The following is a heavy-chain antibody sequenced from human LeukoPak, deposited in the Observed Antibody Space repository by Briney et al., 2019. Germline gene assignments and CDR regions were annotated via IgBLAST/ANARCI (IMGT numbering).Heavy chain of an antibody. Sequence: SETLSLTCTVSGGSISSSSYYWGWIRQPPGKGLEWIGSIYYSGSTYYNPSLKSRVTISVDTSKNQFSLKLSSVTAADTAVYYCARPAGGCSSTSCYYTYWGQGTLVTVSS. V-gene: IGHV4-39*01. CDR3: ARPAGGCSSTSCYYTY. CDR1: GGSISSSSYY. CDR2: IYYSGST. J-gene: IGHJ4*02. D-gene: IGHD2-2*01.